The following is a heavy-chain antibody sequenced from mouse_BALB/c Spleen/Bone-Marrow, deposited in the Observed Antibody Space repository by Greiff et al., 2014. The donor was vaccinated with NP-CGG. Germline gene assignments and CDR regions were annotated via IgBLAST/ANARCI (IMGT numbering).Heavy chain of an antibody. J-gene: IGHJ4*01. CDR2: IWGGGGT. V-gene: IGHV2-6-4*01. Sequence: LQESGPGLVAPSQNLSITCTVSGFSLSRYNIHWIRQPPGEGLEWLGMIWGGGGTDHNSALKSRLRISKDNSKSQIFLKINSLQIDDTAMYYCARKDGGYYVMDYWGQGTSVTVSS. D-gene: IGHD2-3*01. CDR3: ARKDGGYYVMDY. CDR1: GFSLSRYN.